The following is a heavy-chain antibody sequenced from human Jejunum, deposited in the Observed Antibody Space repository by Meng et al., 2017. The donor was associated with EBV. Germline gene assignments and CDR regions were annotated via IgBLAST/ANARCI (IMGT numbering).Heavy chain of an antibody. CDR3: ARYGSGYFPALWY. D-gene: IGHD3-3*01. V-gene: IGHV4-4*02. CDR2: IYHSGST. CDR1: GDSISRSNW. J-gene: IGHJ4*02. Sequence: QGELQEAGPGLVKPSGTLALTCAVSGDSISRSNWWSWVRQPPGKGLEWIGEIYHSGSTNYNPSLKSRVTISVDKSKNQFSLKLSSVTAADTAVYYCARYGSGYFPALWYWGQGTLVTVSS.